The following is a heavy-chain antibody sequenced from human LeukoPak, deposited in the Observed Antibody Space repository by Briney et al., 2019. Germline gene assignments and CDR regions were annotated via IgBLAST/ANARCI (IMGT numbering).Heavy chain of an antibody. Sequence: GASVKVSCKASGYTFTSYGISWVRQAPGQGLEWMGWISPYNGDTDYAQKLQGRVTMTTDTSTSTAYMELRSLRSDDTAVYYCARDGILGYFDYWGQGTRVTVSS. CDR1: GYTFTSYG. D-gene: IGHD3-16*01. J-gene: IGHJ4*02. CDR2: ISPYNGDT. V-gene: IGHV1-18*01. CDR3: ARDGILGYFDY.